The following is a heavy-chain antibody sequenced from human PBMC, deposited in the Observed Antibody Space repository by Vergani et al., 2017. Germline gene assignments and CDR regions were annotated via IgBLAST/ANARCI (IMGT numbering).Heavy chain of an antibody. CDR1: GFTFTNFA. Sequence: EVQLLESGGNLVQPGGSLRLSCAASGFTFTNFAMTWVRQAPGEGLEWVSGISGSGGFTYYADSVKGRFTISRDNSKNSLYLQMNSLRAEDTAVYYCARDSIFTVTTGFDYWGQGTLVTVSS. D-gene: IGHD4-17*01. J-gene: IGHJ4*02. CDR3: ARDSIFTVTTGFDY. CDR2: ISGSGGFT. V-gene: IGHV3-23*01.